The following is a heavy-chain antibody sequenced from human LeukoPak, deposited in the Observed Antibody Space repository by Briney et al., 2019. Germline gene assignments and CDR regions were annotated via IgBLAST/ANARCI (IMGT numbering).Heavy chain of an antibody. CDR1: GFTFSGAW. CDR2: IQGGGTT. J-gene: IGHJ4*02. CDR3: TTVTHFYL. Sequence: PGGSLRLSCAGSGFTFSGAWLSWVRQAPEKGLEWIGRIQGGGTTDYAAPVKGRFTISRDDSKATLYLQMNSLKTEDTAIYYCTTVTHFYLGGQGILVTVSS. V-gene: IGHV3-15*01. D-gene: IGHD2/OR15-2a*01.